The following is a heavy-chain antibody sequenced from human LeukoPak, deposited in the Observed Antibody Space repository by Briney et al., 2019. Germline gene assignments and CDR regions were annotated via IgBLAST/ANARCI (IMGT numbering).Heavy chain of an antibody. CDR3: ARGRSWYSSGWYSSHFDY. V-gene: IGHV4-59*12. CDR1: GGSISSYY. D-gene: IGHD6-19*01. Sequence: SETLSLTCTVSGGSISSYYWSWIRQPPGKGLEWIGYISYSGSTNYNPSLKSRVTMSVDTSKNQFSLKLSSVTAADTAVYYCARGRSWYSSGWYSSHFDYWGQGTLVTVSS. CDR2: ISYSGST. J-gene: IGHJ4*02.